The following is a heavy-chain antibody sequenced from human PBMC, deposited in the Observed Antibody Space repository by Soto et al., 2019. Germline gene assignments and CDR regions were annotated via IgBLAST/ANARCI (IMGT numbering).Heavy chain of an antibody. CDR3: ARDGSTSWYSYDYYGMDV. Sequence: EVQLVESGGGLVQPGGSLRLSCAASGFTFRTYWLSWVRQVPGKGLEWVANINLDGSEKNYVDSVKGRFTISTDNARNSLYLQMSSARAEDTALYYGARDGSTSWYSYDYYGMDVWGQGTTVTVSS. CDR1: GFTFRTYW. D-gene: IGHD5-18*01. CDR2: INLDGSEK. J-gene: IGHJ6*02. V-gene: IGHV3-7*05.